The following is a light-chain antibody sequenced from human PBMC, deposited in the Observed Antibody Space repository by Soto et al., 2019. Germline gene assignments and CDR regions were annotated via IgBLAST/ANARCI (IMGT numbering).Light chain of an antibody. Sequence: EIVMTQSPATLSVSPGDRATLSCRASQSISNYLAWYQQKPGQAPRLIIFDAYTRATGIPARFSGSGSGTDFTLTISSLEPEDFAVYYCQQYGSSPTFGQGTRLEI. CDR3: QQYGSSPT. J-gene: IGKJ5*01. CDR2: DAY. V-gene: IGKV3-15*01. CDR1: QSISNY.